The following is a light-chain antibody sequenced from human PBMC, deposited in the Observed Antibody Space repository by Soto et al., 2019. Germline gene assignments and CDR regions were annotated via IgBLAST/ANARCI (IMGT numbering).Light chain of an antibody. Sequence: QSALTQPASVSGSPGQSITISCTGTNSDVGGYNYVSWYQQHPGKAPKLMIYDVSNRPSGVSNRFSGSKSGNTASLTISGLQAEDVADYYCSSYTSSSTHVVIGGGTKLTVL. CDR2: DVS. CDR3: SSYTSSSTHVV. V-gene: IGLV2-14*01. J-gene: IGLJ2*01. CDR1: NSDVGGYNY.